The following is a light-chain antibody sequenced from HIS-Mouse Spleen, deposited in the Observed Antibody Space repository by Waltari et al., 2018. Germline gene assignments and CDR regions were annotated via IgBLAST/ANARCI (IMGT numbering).Light chain of an antibody. Sequence: QSALTQPASVSGSPGQSITISCTGTSSDVRVYNYVSRYQQHPGKAPKLMIYDVSNRPSGVSNRFSGSKSGNTASLTISGLQAEDEADYYCSSYTSSSFNVVFGGGTKLTVL. V-gene: IGLV2-14*03. J-gene: IGLJ2*01. CDR1: SSDVRVYNY. CDR2: DVS. CDR3: SSYTSSSFNVV.